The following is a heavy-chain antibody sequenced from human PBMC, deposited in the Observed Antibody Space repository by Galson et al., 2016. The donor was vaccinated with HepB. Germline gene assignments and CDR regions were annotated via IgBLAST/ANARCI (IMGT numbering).Heavy chain of an antibody. D-gene: IGHD3-9*01. Sequence: PALVKPTQTLTLTCTFSGFSLNTSAVGVGWIRQPPGKALEWLALIYWDDDKRYSPSLKSRLTITKDTSKNQVVFTMTNMDPVDTATYYCAHRGYHTLTAYYRVAWFDPWGQGTLVTVSS. CDR1: GFSLNTSAVG. J-gene: IGHJ5*02. CDR2: IYWDDDK. CDR3: AHRGYHTLTAYYRVAWFDP. V-gene: IGHV2-5*02.